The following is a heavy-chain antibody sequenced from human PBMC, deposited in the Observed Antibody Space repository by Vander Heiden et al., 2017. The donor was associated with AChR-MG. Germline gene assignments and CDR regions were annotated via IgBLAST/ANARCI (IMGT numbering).Heavy chain of an antibody. CDR1: GFTFSNYW. J-gene: IGHJ4*02. D-gene: IGHD6-25*01. V-gene: IGHV3-7*01. CDR2: IKEDGSEI. Sequence: EVQLVESGGGLVQPGGSLRLSCAASGFTFSNYWMSWVRQAPGKGLEWVANIKEDGSEIWYVDSVRGRFTISRDNAKNSLYLQINNLRAEDTAVYYCAREPSGRGASAAGVDYWGQGTLVTVSS. CDR3: AREPSGRGASAAGVDY.